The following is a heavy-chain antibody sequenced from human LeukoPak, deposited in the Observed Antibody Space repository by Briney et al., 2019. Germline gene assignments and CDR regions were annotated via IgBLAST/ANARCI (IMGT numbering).Heavy chain of an antibody. V-gene: IGHV3-21*01. CDR1: GFTFSSYS. CDR3: ARDPSCIVGATCDAFDI. J-gene: IGHJ3*02. CDR2: ISRSSSYI. Sequence: GGSLRLSCAASGFTFSSYSMNWVRQAPGKGLEWVSSISRSSSYIYYADSVKGRFTISRDNAKNSLYLQMNSMRAEDTAVYYCARDPSCIVGATCDAFDIWGQGTMVTVSS. D-gene: IGHD1-26*01.